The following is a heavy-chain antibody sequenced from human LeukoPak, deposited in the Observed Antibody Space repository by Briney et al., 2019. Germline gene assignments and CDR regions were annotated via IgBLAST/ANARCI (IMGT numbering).Heavy chain of an antibody. J-gene: IGHJ6*03. D-gene: IGHD2-8*01. V-gene: IGHV3-30*02. CDR2: IQSDRSNE. Sequence: GGSLRLSCAASRFTFSSYGMHWVRQAPGKALEWVAYIQSDRSNEQYADSVRGRFSISRDSSKNILYLQMNSLRAEDTAVYYCAKDRCSNGIGCYYYYMDVWGKGTTVTISS. CDR1: RFTFSSYG. CDR3: AKDRCSNGIGCYYYYMDV.